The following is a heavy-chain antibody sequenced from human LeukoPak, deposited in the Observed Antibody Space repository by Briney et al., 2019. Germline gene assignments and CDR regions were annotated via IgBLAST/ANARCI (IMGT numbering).Heavy chain of an antibody. Sequence: SQTLSLTCTVSGGSISSGDYYWSWIRQPPGKGLEWIGYIYYSGSTDYNPSLKSRVTISVDTSKNQFSLKLSSVTAADTAVYYCARDRKPSSGWYFFAFDIWGQGTMVTVSS. CDR1: GGSISSGDYY. V-gene: IGHV4-61*08. D-gene: IGHD6-19*01. CDR2: IYYSGST. J-gene: IGHJ3*02. CDR3: ARDRKPSSGWYFFAFDI.